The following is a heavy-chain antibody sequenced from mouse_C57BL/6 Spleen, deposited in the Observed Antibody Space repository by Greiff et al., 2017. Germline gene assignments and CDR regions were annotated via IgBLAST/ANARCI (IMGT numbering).Heavy chain of an antibody. CDR1: GYTFTDYN. CDR2: INPDNGGT. Sequence: VQLQQSGPELVKPGASVTIPCKASGYTFTDYNMEWVKQSHGKSLEWIGDINPDNGGTIYNQKFKGKATLTVDKSSSTAYMELSSLTSEDTAVYYCARNGSHLFDYWGQGTTLTVSS. CDR3: ARNGSHLFDY. V-gene: IGHV1-18*01. D-gene: IGHD1-1*01. J-gene: IGHJ2*01.